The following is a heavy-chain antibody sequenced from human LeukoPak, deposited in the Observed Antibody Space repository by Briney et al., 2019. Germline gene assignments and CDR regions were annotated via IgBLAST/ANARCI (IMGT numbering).Heavy chain of an antibody. CDR3: ARLNCGN. D-gene: IGHD1-1*01. Sequence: PSETLSLTCTVSGGSISRYYWSWLRRPPGKGLEWLAYVDYSGSTAYNPSLNGRIAIPPDTSKHQFSLKLRCVTAADTAVYYCARLNCGNWGPGILVTVSS. V-gene: IGHV4-59*08. CDR2: VDYSGST. J-gene: IGHJ4*02. CDR1: GGSISRYY.